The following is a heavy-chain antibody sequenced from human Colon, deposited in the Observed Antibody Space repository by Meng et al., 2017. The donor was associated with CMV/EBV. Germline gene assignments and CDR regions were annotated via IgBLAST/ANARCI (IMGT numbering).Heavy chain of an antibody. CDR1: GGSIINSNLY. Sequence: SETLSLTCTVSGGSIINSNLYWGWVRQPPGKGLEWIGTVYYSGATQYNPALRSRVTVSVDTSRNQFSLTMNSVTAADTAVYYCAKELRGGDYFGPGYWGRGTLVTVSS. CDR3: AKELRGGDYFGPGY. J-gene: IGHJ4*02. V-gene: IGHV4-39*07. CDR2: VYYSGAT. D-gene: IGHD4-17*01.